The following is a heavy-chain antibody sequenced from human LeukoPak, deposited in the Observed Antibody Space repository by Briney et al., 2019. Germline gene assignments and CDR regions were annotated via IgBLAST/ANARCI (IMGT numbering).Heavy chain of an antibody. CDR3: ARDRCYDFWSGYPLDY. CDR1: GYTFTGYY. CDR2: INPNSGGT. J-gene: IGHJ4*02. Sequence: GASVKVSCKASGYTFTGYYMHWVRQAPGQGLEWMGWINPNSGGTNYAQKFQGRVTMTRDTSISTAYMELSRLRSDDTAVYYCARDRCYDFWSGYPLDYWGQGTLVTVSS. V-gene: IGHV1-2*02. D-gene: IGHD3-3*01.